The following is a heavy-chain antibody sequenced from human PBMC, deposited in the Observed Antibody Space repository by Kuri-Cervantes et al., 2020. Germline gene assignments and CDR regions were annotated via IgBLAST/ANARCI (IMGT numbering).Heavy chain of an antibody. CDR3: ARVQYGGDTN. Sequence: GSLRLSCTVSGGSISSYYWSWIRQPAGKGLEWIGRIYTSGSTNYNPSLKSRVTMSVDTSKNQFSLKLSSVTAADTAVYYCARVQYGGDTNWGQGTLVTVSS. J-gene: IGHJ4*02. D-gene: IGHD2-21*02. CDR1: GGSISSYY. CDR2: IYTSGST. V-gene: IGHV4-4*07.